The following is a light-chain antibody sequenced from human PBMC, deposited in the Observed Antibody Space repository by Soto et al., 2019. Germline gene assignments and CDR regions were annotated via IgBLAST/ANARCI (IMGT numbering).Light chain of an antibody. CDR3: YSYTTTSTYV. CDR2: EVT. CDR1: TSDVGGYHF. Sequence: QSVLTQPASVSGSPGQSITLSCTGTTSDVGGYHFVSWYQQHPGKAAKLMIYEVTNRPSGVSDRFSGSKSGNTASLTISGLQAEDEADYYCYSYTTTSTYVFGSGTKVTVL. J-gene: IGLJ1*01. V-gene: IGLV2-14*01.